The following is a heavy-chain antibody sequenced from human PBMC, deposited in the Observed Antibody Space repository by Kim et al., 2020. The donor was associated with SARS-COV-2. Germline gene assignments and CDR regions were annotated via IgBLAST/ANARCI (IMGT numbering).Heavy chain of an antibody. CDR1: GYSFTRNS. CDR2: INTNTGIP. CDR3: ARDTATLSLDS. D-gene: IGHD5-18*01. V-gene: IGHV7-4-1*02. Sequence: ASVKVSCKAFGYSFTRNSINWLRQAPGQGLEWMGWINTNTGIPTYAQGFAGRFVFSLDTSVTTAYLQISSLKADDTAVYYCARDTATLSLDSWGQGTLVTVSS. J-gene: IGHJ4*02.